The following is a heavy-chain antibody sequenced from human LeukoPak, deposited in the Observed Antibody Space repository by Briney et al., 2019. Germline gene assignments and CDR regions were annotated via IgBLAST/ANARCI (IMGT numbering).Heavy chain of an antibody. CDR1: GGSISSYY. D-gene: IGHD1-26*01. V-gene: IGHV4-59*01. CDR2: IYYSGST. Sequence: PSETLSLTCTVSGGSISSYYWSWIRRPPGKGLEWIGYIYYSGSTNYNPSLKSRVTISVDTSKNQFSLKLTSVTAADTAVYYCARDLGTYYYYYMDVWGKGTTVTVSS. CDR3: ARDLGTYYYYYMDV. J-gene: IGHJ6*03.